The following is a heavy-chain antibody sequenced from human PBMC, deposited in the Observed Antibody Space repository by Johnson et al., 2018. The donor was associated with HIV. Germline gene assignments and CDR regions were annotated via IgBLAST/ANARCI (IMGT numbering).Heavy chain of an antibody. D-gene: IGHD4-17*01. CDR1: GFTFSNAW. V-gene: IGHV3-15*01. CDR3: TTDDAPSYGDYGEAFDI. CDR2: IKSKTDGGTT. Sequence: VLLVEFGGGLVQPGGSLRLSCAASGFTFSNAWMSWVRQAPGKGLEWVGRIKSKTDGGTTDYAAPVKGRFTISRDDSKNTLYLQMNSLKTEDTAVYYCTTDDAPSYGDYGEAFDIWGQGTMVTVSS. J-gene: IGHJ3*02.